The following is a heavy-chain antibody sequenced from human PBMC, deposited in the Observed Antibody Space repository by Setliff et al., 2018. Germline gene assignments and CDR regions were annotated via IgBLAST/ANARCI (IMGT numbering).Heavy chain of an antibody. CDR1: GYTLSNSI. V-gene: IGHV1-18*01. CDR2: ISAYNGKT. CDR3: AGARGDYVLDF. Sequence: ASVKVSCKASGYTLSNSILSWVRQAPGQGLEWVGWISAYNGKTYSAQKFQDRVTLTTHTSTNMGYLQMTSLGIDDTAFYYCAGARGDYVLDFWGQGTLVTVSS. J-gene: IGHJ4*02. D-gene: IGHD4-17*01.